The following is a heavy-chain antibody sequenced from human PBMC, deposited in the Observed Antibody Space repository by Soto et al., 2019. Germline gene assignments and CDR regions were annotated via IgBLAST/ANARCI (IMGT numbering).Heavy chain of an antibody. CDR2: ISGSGGST. Sequence: EVQLLESGGGLVQPGGSLRLSCAASGFTFSSYAMSWVRQAPGKGLEWVSAISGSGGSTYYADSVKGRFTICRDNSKNTLYLQMKSLRAEDTAVYYCAGYLRGSEMYYFDYWGQGTLVTVSS. J-gene: IGHJ4*02. CDR1: GFTFSSYA. CDR3: AGYLRGSEMYYFDY. V-gene: IGHV3-23*01. D-gene: IGHD5-18*01.